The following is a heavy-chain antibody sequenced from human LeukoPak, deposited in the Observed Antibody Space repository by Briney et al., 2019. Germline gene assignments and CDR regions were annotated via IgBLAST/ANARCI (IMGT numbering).Heavy chain of an antibody. CDR1: GGSISSSSYY. D-gene: IGHD6-19*01. CDR3: ARLSIAVAIIDY. J-gene: IGHJ4*02. V-gene: IGHV4-39*07. Sequence: SETLSLTCTVSGGSISSSSYYWGWIRQPPGKGLEWIGSIYYSGSTYYNPSLKSRVTISVDTSKNQFSLKLSSVTAADTAVYYCARLSIAVAIIDYWGQGTLVTVSS. CDR2: IYYSGST.